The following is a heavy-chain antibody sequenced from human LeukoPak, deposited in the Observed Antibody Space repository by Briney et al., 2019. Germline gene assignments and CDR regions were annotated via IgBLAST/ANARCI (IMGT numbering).Heavy chain of an antibody. Sequence: GASVKVSCKASGYTFTSYAMNWVRQAPGQGLEWMGWINPNSGGTNYAQKFQGRVTMTRDTSINTAYMELSRLRSDDTAVYYCARAGFEYYYDSSGFYNYWGQGTLVTVSS. CDR3: ARAGFEYYYDSSGFYNY. V-gene: IGHV1-2*02. CDR2: INPNSGGT. J-gene: IGHJ4*02. CDR1: GYTFTSYA. D-gene: IGHD3-22*01.